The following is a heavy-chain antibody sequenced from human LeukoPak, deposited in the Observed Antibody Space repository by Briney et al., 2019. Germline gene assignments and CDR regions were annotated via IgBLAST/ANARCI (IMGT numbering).Heavy chain of an antibody. Sequence: ASVKVSCKASGYTFTSYGISWVRQAPGQGVEWMGWISGYNGYTHYAHNLQGRVTVTTDTSTSTAYMELRSLRSDDTAVYYCARDEARYSSGYYPNWFDPWGQGTLVTVSS. V-gene: IGHV1-18*01. D-gene: IGHD3-22*01. CDR3: ARDEARYSSGYYPNWFDP. CDR1: GYTFTSYG. J-gene: IGHJ5*02. CDR2: ISGYNGYT.